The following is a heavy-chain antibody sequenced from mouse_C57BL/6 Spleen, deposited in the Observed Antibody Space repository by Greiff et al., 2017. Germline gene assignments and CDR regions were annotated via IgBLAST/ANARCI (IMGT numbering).Heavy chain of an antibody. Sequence: QVQLQQPGAELVKPGASVKMSCKASGYTFTSYWITWVKQSPGQGLEWIGDIYPGSGSTNYNEKFKSKATLTVDTSSSTAYMQLSSLTSEYSAVYYCARCDGSLDGSSPYYWGQGTTLTVSA. CDR3: ARCDGSLDGSSPYY. V-gene: IGHV1-55*01. CDR2: IYPGSGST. J-gene: IGHJ2*01. CDR1: GYTFTSYW. D-gene: IGHD1-1*01.